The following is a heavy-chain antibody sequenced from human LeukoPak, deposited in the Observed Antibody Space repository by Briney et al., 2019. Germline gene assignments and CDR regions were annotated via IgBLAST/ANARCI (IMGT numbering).Heavy chain of an antibody. CDR2: ISVSGGST. J-gene: IGHJ4*02. Sequence: GGSLRLSCAASGFTFSKYAMTWVRQAPGKGLEWVSGISVSGGSTNYAGSVKGRFTISRDNSKNTLYLQMNSLRAEDTAVYYCAKSNYFDSGGYYFFDYWGQGTLATVSS. CDR3: AKSNYFDSGGYYFFDY. D-gene: IGHD3-22*01. V-gene: IGHV3-23*01. CDR1: GFTFSKYA.